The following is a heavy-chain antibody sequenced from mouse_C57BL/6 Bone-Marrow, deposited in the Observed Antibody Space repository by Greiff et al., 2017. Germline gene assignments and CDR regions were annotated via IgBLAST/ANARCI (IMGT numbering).Heavy chain of an antibody. V-gene: IGHV14-4*01. Sequence: VQLQQSGAELVRPGASVKLSCTASGFNIKDDYMHWVKQRPEQGLEWIGWIDPENGDTEYASKFQGKATITADTSSNTAYLQLSSLTSEDTAVYYCTTMVPSNFDYWGQGTTLTVSS. D-gene: IGHD1-1*02. CDR1: GFNIKDDY. CDR2: IDPENGDT. CDR3: TTMVPSNFDY. J-gene: IGHJ2*01.